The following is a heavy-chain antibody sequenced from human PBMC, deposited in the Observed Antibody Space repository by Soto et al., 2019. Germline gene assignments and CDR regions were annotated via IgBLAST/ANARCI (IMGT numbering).Heavy chain of an antibody. V-gene: IGHV4-39*01. Sequence: QLQLQESGPGLVKPSETLSLTCTVSGGSISSSNYYWGWIRQPPGKGLEWIGSIYYSGSTSYNSSLKSRVTISVDTSKNQFSLRLSSVTAADTAVYYCASPTLGAFDIWGQGTMVTASS. D-gene: IGHD3-16*01. CDR3: ASPTLGAFDI. J-gene: IGHJ3*02. CDR2: IYYSGST. CDR1: GGSISSSNYY.